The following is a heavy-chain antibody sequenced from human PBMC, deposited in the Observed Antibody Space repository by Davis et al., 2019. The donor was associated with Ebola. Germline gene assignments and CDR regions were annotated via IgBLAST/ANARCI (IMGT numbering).Heavy chain of an antibody. CDR2: ISGGGTST. CDR1: GITFSSYV. V-gene: IGHV3-23*01. J-gene: IGHJ4*02. CDR3: GRYS. Sequence: GESLKISCEVSGITFSSYVMSWVRQAPGKGLEWVSTISGGGTSTYYADSVNGRFTISRDSAKNMLYLQMNSLRAEDTAVYYCGRYSWGQGTLVTVSS. D-gene: IGHD1-14*01.